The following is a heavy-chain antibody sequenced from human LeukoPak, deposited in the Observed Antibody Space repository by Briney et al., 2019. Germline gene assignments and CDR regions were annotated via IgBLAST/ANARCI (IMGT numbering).Heavy chain of an antibody. V-gene: IGHV3-30*04. J-gene: IGHJ4*02. CDR1: GFTFSSCA. CDR2: ISYDGGNK. Sequence: GGSLRLSCAASGFTFSSCAMHWVRQAPGKGLEWVAVISYDGGNKYYADSVKGRFTISRDNSQNTLYLQMNSLRAEDTAVYYCARDWGASGGYFVDYWGQGTLVTVSS. CDR3: ARDWGASGGYFVDY. D-gene: IGHD3-10*01.